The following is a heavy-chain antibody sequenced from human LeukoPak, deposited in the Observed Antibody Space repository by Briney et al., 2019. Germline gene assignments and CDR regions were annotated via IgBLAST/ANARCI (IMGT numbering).Heavy chain of an antibody. D-gene: IGHD6-13*01. CDR1: GYTFTSYA. CDR2: IIAYNGNT. CDR3: ASTVRIAAAGRRSAFDI. V-gene: IGHV1-18*01. Sequence: ASVKVSCQASGYTFTSYAMNWVRQAPGQELAWMGSIIAYNGNTNYAQKLQGRVAMTTDASTSTAYMELRSLRSDNTAVYYCASTVRIAAAGRRSAFDIWGQGTMVTVSS. J-gene: IGHJ3*02.